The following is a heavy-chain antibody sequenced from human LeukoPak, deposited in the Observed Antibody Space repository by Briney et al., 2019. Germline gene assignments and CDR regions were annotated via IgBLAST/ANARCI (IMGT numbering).Heavy chain of an antibody. CDR3: ARRTQQLVPGATYAFDI. J-gene: IGHJ3*02. CDR2: IYYSGST. Sequence: SETLSLTYTVSGGSISSSSYYWGWIRQPPGKGLEWIGSIYYSGSTYYNPSLKSRATISVDTSKNQFSLKLSSVTAADTAVYYCARRTQQLVPGATYAFDIWGQGTMVTVSS. D-gene: IGHD6-6*01. V-gene: IGHV4-39*01. CDR1: GGSISSSSYY.